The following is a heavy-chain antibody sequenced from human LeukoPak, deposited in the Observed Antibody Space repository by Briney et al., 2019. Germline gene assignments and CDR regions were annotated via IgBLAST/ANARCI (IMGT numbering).Heavy chain of an antibody. Sequence: PSETLSLTCAVYGGSFSGYYWSWIRQPPGKGLEWIGEINHSGSTNYNPSLKSRVTISVDTSKSQFSLKLSSVTAADTAVYYCARGSYLPYYDFWSGYYHFDYWGQGTLVTVSS. CDR2: INHSGST. CDR1: GGSFSGYY. D-gene: IGHD3-3*01. V-gene: IGHV4-34*01. J-gene: IGHJ4*02. CDR3: ARGSYLPYYDFWSGYYHFDY.